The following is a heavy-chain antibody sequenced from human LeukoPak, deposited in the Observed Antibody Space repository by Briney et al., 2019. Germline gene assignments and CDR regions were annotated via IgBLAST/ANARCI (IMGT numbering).Heavy chain of an antibody. CDR3: SSPSIMVISRGGFDM. CDR1: GGSSSDTTYY. J-gene: IGHJ3*02. Sequence: SETLSLTRTVSGGSSSDTTYYWAWIRQPPGKGLEWIGSIYFSETKYNPSLKSRITISCDTSKKQFSLKLSSVTAADTAVYYCSSPSIMVISRGGFDMWGQGTMVTVSA. CDR2: IYFSET. V-gene: IGHV4-39*01. D-gene: IGHD3-22*01.